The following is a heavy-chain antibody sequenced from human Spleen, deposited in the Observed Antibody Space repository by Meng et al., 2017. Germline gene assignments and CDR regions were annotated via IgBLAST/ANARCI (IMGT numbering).Heavy chain of an antibody. D-gene: IGHD4-11*01. J-gene: IGHJ4*02. CDR2: INHSGST. CDR1: GGSFSDYY. CDR3: ARGPTTMAHDFDY. Sequence: QLQQWVAGSLKPSGTLSLTCVVSGGSFSDYYWSWIRQPPGKGLEWIGEINHSGSTNYNPSIESRATISVDTSQNNLSLKLSSVTAADSAVYYCARGPTTMAHDFDYWGQGTLVTVSS. V-gene: IGHV4-34*01.